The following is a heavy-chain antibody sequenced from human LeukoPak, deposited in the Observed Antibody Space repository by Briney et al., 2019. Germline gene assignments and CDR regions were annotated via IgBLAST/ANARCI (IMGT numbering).Heavy chain of an antibody. V-gene: IGHV4-39*07. CDR3: ARDRQPLDY. CDR1: GGSISSSSYY. Sequence: SETLSLTCTVSGGSISSSSYYWGWIRQPPGKGLEWIGSIYYSGSTYYNPSLKSRVTISVDTSKNQFSLKLSSVTAADTAVYYCARDRQPLDYWGQGTLVTVSS. D-gene: IGHD6-13*01. CDR2: IYYSGST. J-gene: IGHJ4*02.